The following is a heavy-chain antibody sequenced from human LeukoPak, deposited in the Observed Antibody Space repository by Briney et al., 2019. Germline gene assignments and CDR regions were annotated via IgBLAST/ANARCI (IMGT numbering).Heavy chain of an antibody. D-gene: IGHD2-15*01. CDR2: IYYSGST. V-gene: IGHV4-61*08. Sequence: SETLSLTCAVSGGSISSGGYSWSWIRQPPGKGLEWIGYIYYSGSTNYNPSLKSRVTISVDTSKNQFSLKLSSVTAADTAVYYCARDTPGGFQHWGQGTLVTVSS. CDR3: ARDTPGGFQH. CDR1: GGSISSGGYS. J-gene: IGHJ1*01.